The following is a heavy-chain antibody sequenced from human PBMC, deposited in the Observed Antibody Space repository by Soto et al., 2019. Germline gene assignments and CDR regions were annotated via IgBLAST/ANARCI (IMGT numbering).Heavy chain of an antibody. J-gene: IGHJ6*02. V-gene: IGHV4-30-4*01. CDR2: IYYSGST. D-gene: IGHD3-9*01. CDR3: AGSNTYYDILTGYAYYYYYGMDV. CDR1: GGSISSGGYY. Sequence: GPGPIAASETLSIPCTVSGGSISSGGYYWSWIRQPPGKGLEWIGYIYYSGSTYYNPSLKSRVTISVDTSKNQFSLKLSSVTAADTAVYYCAGSNTYYDILTGYAYYYYYGMDVWGQGTTVTDSS.